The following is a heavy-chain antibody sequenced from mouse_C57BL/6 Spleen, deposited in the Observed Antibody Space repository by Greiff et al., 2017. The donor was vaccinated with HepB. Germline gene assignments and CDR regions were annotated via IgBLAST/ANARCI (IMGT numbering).Heavy chain of an antibody. CDR1: GYTFTDYN. CDR2: INPNNGGT. CDR3: ARFAYYYGSSKGFDY. V-gene: IGHV1-22*01. Sequence: EVKLLESGPELVKPGASVKMSCKASGYTFTDYNMHWVKQSHGKSLEWIGYINPNNGGTSYNQKFKGKATLTVNKSSSTAYMELRSLTSEDSAVYYCARFAYYYGSSKGFDYWGQGTTLTVSS. D-gene: IGHD1-1*01. J-gene: IGHJ2*01.